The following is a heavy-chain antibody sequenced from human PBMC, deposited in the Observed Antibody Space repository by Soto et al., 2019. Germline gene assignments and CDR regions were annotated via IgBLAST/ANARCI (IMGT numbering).Heavy chain of an antibody. CDR2: ISGYNGNT. J-gene: IGHJ6*03. CDR3: AKADSNYAGRFSYYYMDV. D-gene: IGHD4-4*01. Sequence: ASVKVSCKASGYTFMSYGISWVRQAPGQGPEWMGWISGYNGNTHYPQKFQGKVTMTTDTSTSTAYMELRSLRSDDTAVYYCAKADSNYAGRFSYYYMDVWGNGTLVTVSS. V-gene: IGHV1-18*01. CDR1: GYTFMSYG.